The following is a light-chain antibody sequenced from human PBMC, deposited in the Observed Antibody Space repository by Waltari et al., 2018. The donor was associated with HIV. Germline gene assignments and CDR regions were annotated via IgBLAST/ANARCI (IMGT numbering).Light chain of an antibody. CDR2: DVF. CDR1: RSDVGASDY. V-gene: IGLV2-8*01. Sequence: QSALIQPPSASGSLGPSVTIPCTGTRSDVGASDYVSWYQHHPGQAPKILLYDVFKRPSGVPDRFSGSKSGNTASLTVSGLQAADEADYYCASHTDRTNLGVFGGGTKLTVL. J-gene: IGLJ3*02. CDR3: ASHTDRTNLGV.